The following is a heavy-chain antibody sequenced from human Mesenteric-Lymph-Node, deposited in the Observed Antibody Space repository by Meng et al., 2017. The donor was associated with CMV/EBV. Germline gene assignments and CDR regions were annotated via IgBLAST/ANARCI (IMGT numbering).Heavy chain of an antibody. V-gene: IGHV1-2*02. J-gene: IGHJ4*02. CDR3: ARGLPNIVAAPDY. CDR2: INPNSGGT. D-gene: IGHD2-21*01. Sequence: KAAGYTFAGYYRHWVRQAPGQGLEWMGWINPNSGGTNYAQKFQGRVTMTRDTSISTAYMELSRLRSDDTAVYYCARGLPNIVAAPDYWGQGTLVTVSS. CDR1: GYTFAGYY.